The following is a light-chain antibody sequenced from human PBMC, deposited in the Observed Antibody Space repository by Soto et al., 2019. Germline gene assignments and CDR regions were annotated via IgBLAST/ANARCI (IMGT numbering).Light chain of an antibody. CDR2: EVS. J-gene: IGLJ1*01. CDR3: SSYRTGGPFV. CDR1: SSDVGGYNY. Sequence: QSALTQPASVSGSPGQSIAISCTGTSSDVGGYNYVSWYQQLPGKAPKLLISEVSNRPSGVSHRFSGSKSGNTASLSISGLQAVAEADYYCSSYRTGGPFVFGTGTKLTVL. V-gene: IGLV2-14*01.